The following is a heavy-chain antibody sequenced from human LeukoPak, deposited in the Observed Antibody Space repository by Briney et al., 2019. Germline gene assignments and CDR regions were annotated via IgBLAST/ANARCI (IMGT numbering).Heavy chain of an antibody. J-gene: IGHJ4*02. CDR1: GFTFSSYW. V-gene: IGHV3-7*01. Sequence: GGSLRLSCAASGFTFSSYWMSWVRQAPGKGLEWVANIKQDGSEKYYVDSVRGRFTISRDNARNSLFLQMNSLRAEDTADYYCARGGRYGSSGPFDYWGQGTLVTVSS. CDR2: IKQDGSEK. D-gene: IGHD3-22*01. CDR3: ARGGRYGSSGPFDY.